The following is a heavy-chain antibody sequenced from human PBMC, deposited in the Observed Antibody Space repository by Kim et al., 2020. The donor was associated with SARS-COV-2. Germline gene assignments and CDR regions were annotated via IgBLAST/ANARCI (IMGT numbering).Heavy chain of an antibody. Sequence: GGSLRLSCAASGFTFTDYYMSWIRQAPGKGLEWVSYIGGSGSTISYADSVKGRFTISRDNAKKSVYLRMNSLRGEDTAVYYCARSFTSTPYFDYWGQGTL. V-gene: IGHV3-11*01. CDR3: ARSFTSTPYFDY. D-gene: IGHD2-2*01. J-gene: IGHJ4*02. CDR1: GFTFTDYY. CDR2: IGGSGSTI.